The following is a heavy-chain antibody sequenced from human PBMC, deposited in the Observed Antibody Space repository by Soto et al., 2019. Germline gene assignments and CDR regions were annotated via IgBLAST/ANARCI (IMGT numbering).Heavy chain of an antibody. D-gene: IGHD3-10*01. V-gene: IGHV6-1*01. Sequence: SQTLSLTCAISGDSVSSNSAAWSWIRQSPSRGLEWLGRTYYRSKWYNEYAVSLKSRITINPDTSKNQFSLQLNSVTPEDTAVYYCARARGYFDSWGQGTLATVSS. CDR2: TYYRSKWYN. CDR1: GDSVSSNSAA. CDR3: ARARGYFDS. J-gene: IGHJ4*02.